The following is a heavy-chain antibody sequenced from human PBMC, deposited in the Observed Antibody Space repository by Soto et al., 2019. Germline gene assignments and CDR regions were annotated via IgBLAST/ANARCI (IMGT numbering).Heavy chain of an antibody. J-gene: IGHJ5*02. CDR1: GGSISSINW. V-gene: IGHV4-4*02. Sequence: PSETLSLTGGVSGGSISSINWWSWVRQAPGKGLEWLGEIYQSGTTNYNPSLKSRVTMSIDKSKNQFFLNVTSVTAADTAVYYCARTAGTYPTHPLDPWAQGTLVTVSS. CDR2: IYQSGTT. CDR3: ARTAGTYPTHPLDP. D-gene: IGHD3-10*01.